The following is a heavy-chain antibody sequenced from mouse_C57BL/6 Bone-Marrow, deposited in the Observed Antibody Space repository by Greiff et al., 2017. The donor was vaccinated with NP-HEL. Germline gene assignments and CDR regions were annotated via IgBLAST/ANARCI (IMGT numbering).Heavy chain of an antibody. CDR1: GYTFTSYW. CDR3: ARICYYGSSYGYFDV. D-gene: IGHD1-1*01. Sequence: QVQLQQPGAELVMPGASVKLSCKASGYTFTSYWMHWVKQRPGQGLEWIGEIDPSDSYTNYNQKFKGKSTLTVDKSSSTAYMQLSSLTSEDSAVYYCARICYYGSSYGYFDVWGTGTTVTVSS. J-gene: IGHJ1*03. V-gene: IGHV1-69*01. CDR2: IDPSDSYT.